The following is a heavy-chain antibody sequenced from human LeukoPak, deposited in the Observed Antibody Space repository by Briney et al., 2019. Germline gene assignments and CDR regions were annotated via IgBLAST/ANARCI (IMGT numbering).Heavy chain of an antibody. CDR1: GFTFTDHY. CDR2: IDGKRGDT. J-gene: IGHJ4*02. V-gene: IGHV1-2*02. D-gene: IGHD7-27*01. Sequence: ASVTVSCKASGFTFTDHYMHWVRQAPGQGLEWMGWIDGKRGDTNYAQNFQDRVTMTRDTSTSTVYMELSRLTVDDTAVYYCARDHDWGVDYWGQGTLVTVSS. CDR3: ARDHDWGVDY.